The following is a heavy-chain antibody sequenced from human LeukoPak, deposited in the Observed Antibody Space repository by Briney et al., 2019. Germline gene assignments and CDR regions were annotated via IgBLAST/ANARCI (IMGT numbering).Heavy chain of an antibody. CDR1: GFSFSTXX. Sequence: GGSLRLSCAASGFSFSTXXMXXVRQAPGKGLXXXSSISSSSSYIYYADSVKGRFAISRDNAQNSLYLQMNSLRAEDTALYYCAREITAAGNYFDDWGQGTLVTVSS. J-gene: IGHJ4*02. CDR2: ISSSSSYI. D-gene: IGHD6-13*01. CDR3: AREITAAGNYFDD. V-gene: IGHV3-21*01.